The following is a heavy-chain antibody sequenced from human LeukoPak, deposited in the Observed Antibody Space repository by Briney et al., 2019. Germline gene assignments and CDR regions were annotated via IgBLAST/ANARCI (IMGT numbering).Heavy chain of an antibody. CDR3: ARAQDYCSGGSCYGYFQH. CDR2: LYNGGSP. J-gene: IGHJ1*01. D-gene: IGHD2-15*01. V-gene: IGHV3-53*01. CDR1: GFTVSNNY. Sequence: PGGSLRLSCAASGFTVSNNYMTWVRQAPGKGLEWVSTLYNGGSPHYADSVKGRFTISSDKSKNTLFLQMNSLRAEDTAVYYCARAQDYCSGGSCYGYFQHWGQGSLVTVSS.